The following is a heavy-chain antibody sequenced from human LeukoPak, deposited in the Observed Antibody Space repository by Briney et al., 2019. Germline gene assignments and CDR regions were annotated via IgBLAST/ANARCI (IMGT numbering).Heavy chain of an antibody. CDR1: GGSFSGYY. J-gene: IGHJ4*02. Sequence: SETLSLTCAVYGGSFSGYYWSWIRQPPGKGLEWVGEINHSGSTNHNPSLKSRVTISVDTSKNQFSLKLSSVTAADTAVYYCARGRSGWSYWGQGTLVTVSS. CDR2: INHSGST. CDR3: ARGRSGWSY. D-gene: IGHD6-19*01. V-gene: IGHV4-34*01.